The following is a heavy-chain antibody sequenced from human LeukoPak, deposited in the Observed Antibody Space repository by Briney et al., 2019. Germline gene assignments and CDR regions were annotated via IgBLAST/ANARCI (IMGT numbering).Heavy chain of an antibody. CDR1: GFTFSNYA. Sequence: PGGSLRLSCAASGFTFSNYAMSWVRQAPGKGLEWVSAITGGGSDTFHADSVKGRFTISRDNAKNSLYLQMNSLRADDTAVYYCTKGGHLDNWGQGTLVTVSS. J-gene: IGHJ4*02. D-gene: IGHD3-16*01. CDR2: ITGGGSDT. V-gene: IGHV3-23*01. CDR3: TKGGHLDN.